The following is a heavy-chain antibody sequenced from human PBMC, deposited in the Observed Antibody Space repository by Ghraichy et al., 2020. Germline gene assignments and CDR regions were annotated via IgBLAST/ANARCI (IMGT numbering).Heavy chain of an antibody. D-gene: IGHD6-13*01. CDR3: ARHIFSGEQQLVINNWFDP. Sequence: SETLSLTCTVSGGSISSSSYYWGWIRQPPGKGLEWIGSIYYSGSTYYNPSLKSRVTISVDTSKNQFSLKLSSVTAADTAVYYCARHIFSGEQQLVINNWFDPWGQGTLVTVSS. J-gene: IGHJ5*02. V-gene: IGHV4-39*01. CDR1: GGSISSSSYY. CDR2: IYYSGST.